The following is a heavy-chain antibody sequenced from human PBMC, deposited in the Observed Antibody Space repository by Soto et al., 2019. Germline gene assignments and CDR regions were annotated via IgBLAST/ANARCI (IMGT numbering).Heavy chain of an antibody. CDR1: GGSISSYY. Sequence: TSETLSLTCTVSGGSISSYYWSWIRQPPGKGLEWIGYIYYSGSTNYNPSLKSRVTISVDTSKNQFSLKLSSVTAADTAVYYCARHKRERDFWSGSNYYYYMDVWGKGTTVTVSS. V-gene: IGHV4-59*08. D-gene: IGHD3-3*01. CDR2: IYYSGST. J-gene: IGHJ6*03. CDR3: ARHKRERDFWSGSNYYYYMDV.